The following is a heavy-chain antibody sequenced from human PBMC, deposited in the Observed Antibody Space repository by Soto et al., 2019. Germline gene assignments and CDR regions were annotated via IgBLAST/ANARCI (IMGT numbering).Heavy chain of an antibody. CDR1: GYVFTGYG. D-gene: IGHD4-17*01. J-gene: IGHJ4*02. CDR2: ISAYNGNT. V-gene: IGHV1-18*01. CDR3: ASPSGDYGDYGLSLAY. Sequence: QVQLVQSGAEVKKPAASVKVSCKASGYVFTGYGISWVRQAPGQGLEWMAWISAYNGNTKYAQKFKGRVTMTTDASTSTAYLELSSLRSDDAAVYYCASPSGDYGDYGLSLAYWGQGTLVTGSS.